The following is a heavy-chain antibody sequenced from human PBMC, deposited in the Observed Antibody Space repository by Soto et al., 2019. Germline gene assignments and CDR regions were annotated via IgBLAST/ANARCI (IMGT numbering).Heavy chain of an antibody. Sequence: GASVKVSCKTSGYTFTAYYLHWVRQAPGQGLEWMGWIYPNSGATNYAQKFQGRVTMTTGTSIRTVYMELSRLRSDDTAVYYCARDSHYDILTGYSRDACDMWGQGTMVTVSS. J-gene: IGHJ3*02. CDR2: IYPNSGAT. V-gene: IGHV1-2*02. D-gene: IGHD3-9*01. CDR3: ARDSHYDILTGYSRDACDM. CDR1: GYTFTAYY.